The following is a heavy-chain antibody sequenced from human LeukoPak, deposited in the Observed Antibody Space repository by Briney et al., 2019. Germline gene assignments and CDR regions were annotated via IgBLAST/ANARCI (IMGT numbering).Heavy chain of an antibody. D-gene: IGHD3-22*01. CDR2: ISGYNADT. CDR1: GYTFNSYA. CDR3: ARALYYDSSGYYPGLDH. Sequence: GASVKVSCKASGYTFNSYAFSWVRQAPGQGLEWMGWISGYNADTNYARKIQGRVTMTIDRSTAYLELRSLRPDDTAVYYCARALYYDSSGYYPGLDHWGQGTLVTVSS. J-gene: IGHJ4*02. V-gene: IGHV1-18*01.